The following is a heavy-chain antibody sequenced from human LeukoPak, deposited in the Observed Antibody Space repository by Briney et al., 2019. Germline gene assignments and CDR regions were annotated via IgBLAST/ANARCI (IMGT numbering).Heavy chain of an antibody. CDR2: ISYDGSNK. J-gene: IGHJ4*02. D-gene: IGHD3-3*01. CDR1: GFTFSSYA. V-gene: IGHV3-30-3*01. CDR3: ARDPSPNFGVVIVYFDY. Sequence: PGGSLRLSCAASGFTFSSYAMHWVRQAPGKGLEWVAVISYDGSNKYYADSVKGRFTISRDNSKNTLYLQMSSLRAEDTAVYYCARDPSPNFGVVIVYFDYWGQGTLVTVSS.